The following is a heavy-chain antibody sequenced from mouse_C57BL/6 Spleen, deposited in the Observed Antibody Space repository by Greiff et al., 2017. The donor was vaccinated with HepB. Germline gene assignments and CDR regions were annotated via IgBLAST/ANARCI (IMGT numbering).Heavy chain of an antibody. D-gene: IGHD4-1*02. Sequence: QVQLQQPGAELVRPGTSVKLSCKASGYTFTSYWMHWVKQRPGQGLEWIGVIDPSDSYTNYNQKFKGKATLTVDTSSSTAYMQLSSLTSADSAVYYCAPTGTGYFDVWGTGTTVTVSS. CDR3: APTGTGYFDV. J-gene: IGHJ1*03. CDR1: GYTFTSYW. CDR2: IDPSDSYT. V-gene: IGHV1-59*01.